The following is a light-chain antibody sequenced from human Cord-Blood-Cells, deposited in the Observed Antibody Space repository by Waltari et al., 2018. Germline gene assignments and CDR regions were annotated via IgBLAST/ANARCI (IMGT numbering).Light chain of an antibody. CDR3: SSYTSSSTQ. Sequence: QSALTQPASVSGSPGQSITISCTGTSSDVGGYNYASWYQQHPGKAPKLMIYDVSKRPSGFSNRFSGSKSGNTASLTISGLQAEDEADYYCSSYTSSSTQFGGGTKLTVL. V-gene: IGLV2-14*01. CDR1: SSDVGGYNY. CDR2: DVS. J-gene: IGLJ3*02.